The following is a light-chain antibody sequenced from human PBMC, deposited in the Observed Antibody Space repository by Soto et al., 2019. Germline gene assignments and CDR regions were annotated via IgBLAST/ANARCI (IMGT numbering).Light chain of an antibody. Sequence: EIVLTQSPAPLSLSPGERATLSCRASQSVSSYLAWYQQKPGQAPRLLIYDASNRATGIPARFSGSGSGTDFTLTISSLEPEDFAVYYCQQHSNWPLTFGGGTKVEIK. CDR3: QQHSNWPLT. V-gene: IGKV3-11*01. CDR2: DAS. CDR1: QSVSSY. J-gene: IGKJ4*01.